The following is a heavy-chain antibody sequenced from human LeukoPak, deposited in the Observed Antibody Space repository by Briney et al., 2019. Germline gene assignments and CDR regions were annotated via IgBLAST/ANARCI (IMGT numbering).Heavy chain of an antibody. J-gene: IGHJ5*02. V-gene: IGHV1-46*01. D-gene: IGHD2-15*01. CDR2: INPSDGST. Sequence: ASVTVSFTATGYSFTTYYIHWMRQAPGRGLEWMGIINPSDGSTSSAQKFQGRVTMTSDTSTSTVYMELSSLTYDDTAVYYCARDVVVEVGMLPTDSWFDPWGRGTLVAVSS. CDR3: ARDVVVEVGMLPTDSWFDP. CDR1: GYSFTTYY.